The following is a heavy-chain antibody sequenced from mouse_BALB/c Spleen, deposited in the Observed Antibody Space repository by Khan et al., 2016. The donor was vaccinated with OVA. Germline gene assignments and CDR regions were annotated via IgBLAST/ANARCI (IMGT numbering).Heavy chain of an antibody. CDR2: INPYNGAT. D-gene: IGHD4-1*01. J-gene: IGHJ2*01. CDR3: ARGNWQSYYFDF. CDR1: GYRITSYL. Sequence: VQLKESGPELVKPGTSVKMSCKASGYRITSYLIHWVKEMPGQGLEWIGYINPYNGATKYNEKFKGKATLTSDKSSNTAYMELSSLTSEDSVVYYCARGNWQSYYFDFWGQGTTLTVSS. V-gene: IGHV1S136*01.